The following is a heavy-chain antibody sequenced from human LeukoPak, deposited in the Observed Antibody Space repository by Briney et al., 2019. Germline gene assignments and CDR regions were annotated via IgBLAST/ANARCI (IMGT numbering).Heavy chain of an antibody. CDR3: AADGTD. Sequence: SVKVPCKASGGTFNSYAINWVRQAPGQGLEWMGGIIPRLGTTKYIEKFQGRITITTDESTTTAYMELTSLRSEDTAVYYCAADGTDWGQGTLVTVSS. V-gene: IGHV1-69*05. CDR2: IIPRLGTT. CDR1: GGTFNSYA. J-gene: IGHJ4*02.